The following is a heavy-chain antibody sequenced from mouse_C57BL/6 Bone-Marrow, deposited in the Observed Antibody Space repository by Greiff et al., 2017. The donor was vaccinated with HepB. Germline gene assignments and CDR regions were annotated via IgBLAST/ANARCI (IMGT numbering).Heavy chain of an antibody. V-gene: IGHV5-16*01. CDR2: INYDGSST. J-gene: IGHJ2*01. Sequence: EVKLVESEGGLVQPGSSMKLSCTASGFTFSDYYMAWVRQVPEKGLEWVAHINYDGSSTYYLDSLKSRFIISRDNAKNMLYLQMSSLKSEDTATYYCARSVYVYFDYWGQGTTLTVSS. CDR3: ARSVYVYFDY. CDR1: GFTFSDYY. D-gene: IGHD1-1*01.